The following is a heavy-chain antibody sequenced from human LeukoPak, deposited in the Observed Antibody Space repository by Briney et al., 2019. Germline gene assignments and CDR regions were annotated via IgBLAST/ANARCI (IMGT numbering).Heavy chain of an antibody. V-gene: IGHV4-59*01. CDR3: ARGVLEPWYRDL. CDR2: IYYSGST. J-gene: IGHJ2*01. D-gene: IGHD1-1*01. CDR1: GGSLSSYY. Sequence: SETLSLTCTVSGGSLSSYYWSWIRQPPEKGLEWIGYIYYSGSTNYNPSLKSRVTISVDTSKNQFSLKLSSATAADTAVYYCARGVLEPWYRDLWGRGTVVTVSS.